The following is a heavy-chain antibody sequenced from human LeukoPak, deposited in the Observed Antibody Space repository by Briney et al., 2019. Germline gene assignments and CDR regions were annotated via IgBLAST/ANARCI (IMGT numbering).Heavy chain of an antibody. CDR3: AKDGVLMVYTPRSFDL. V-gene: IGHV3-23*01. CDR1: GFTFSSYA. CDR2: ISGSGGST. D-gene: IGHD2-8*01. J-gene: IGHJ2*01. Sequence: GASLRLSCAASGFTFSSYAMSWVRQAPGKGLEWVSAISGSGGSTYYADSVKGRFTISRDNSKNTLYLQMNSLRAEDTAVYYCAKDGVLMVYTPRSFDLWGRGTLVTVSS.